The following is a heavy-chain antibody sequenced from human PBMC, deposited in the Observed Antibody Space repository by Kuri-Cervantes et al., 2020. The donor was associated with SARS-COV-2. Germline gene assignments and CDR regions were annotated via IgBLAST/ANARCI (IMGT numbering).Heavy chain of an antibody. D-gene: IGHD3-16*01. CDR1: GFTFSTYS. V-gene: IGHV3-21*01. Sequence: GGSLRLSCAAPGFTFSTYSMTWVRQAPGKGLEWVSPISSSSSQRYYVDSVKGRFTISRDNAKNSLYLQMNSLRAEDTAVYYCASLLSGGGAHLYYFYMDAWGKGTSVTVSS. CDR2: ISSSSSQR. J-gene: IGHJ6*03. CDR3: ASLLSGGGAHLYYFYMDA.